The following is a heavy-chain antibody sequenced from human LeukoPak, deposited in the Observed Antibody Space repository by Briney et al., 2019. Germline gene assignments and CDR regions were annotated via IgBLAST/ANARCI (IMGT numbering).Heavy chain of an antibody. Sequence: GGSLRLSCAASGFTFSSYGMHWVRQAPGKGLEWGAGISYDGSNKYYADSVKGRFTISKDNSMNTVYLQMNSLRVEDTAMYYCVQAPFPYCSSTSCCAVYFDCWGQGTMVTVSS. CDR1: GFTFSSYG. CDR2: ISYDGSNK. D-gene: IGHD2-2*01. CDR3: VQAPFPYCSSTSCCAVYFDC. V-gene: IGHV3-30*18. J-gene: IGHJ4*02.